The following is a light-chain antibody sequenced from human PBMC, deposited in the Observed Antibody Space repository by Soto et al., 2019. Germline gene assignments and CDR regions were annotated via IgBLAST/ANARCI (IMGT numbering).Light chain of an antibody. CDR3: QQYDSSPKT. J-gene: IGKJ1*01. CDR1: QSVSSY. CDR2: HAS. V-gene: IGKV3-11*01. Sequence: EIVLTQSPATLSLSPGERATLSCRASQSVSSYLAWFQQKPGQAPRLLIYHASDRATGIPARFSGSGSGTDFTLTISSLEPEDFAVYYCQQYDSSPKTFGQGTKVDIK.